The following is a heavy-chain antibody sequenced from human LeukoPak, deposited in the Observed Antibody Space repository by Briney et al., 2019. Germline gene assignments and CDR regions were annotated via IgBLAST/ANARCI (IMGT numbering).Heavy chain of an antibody. J-gene: IGHJ4*02. CDR1: GFTFRNYG. V-gene: IGHV3-30*02. D-gene: IGHD4-23*01. CDR3: AKDVSGGNRLYYFDY. Sequence: AGGSLRLSCAASGFTFRNYGIHWVRQAPGKGLEWVAFIRYDGSIQYYADSVKGRFTISRDNSKNTLYLQMNSLRAEDTAVYYCAKDVSGGNRLYYFDYWGQGTLVTVSS. CDR2: IRYDGSIQ.